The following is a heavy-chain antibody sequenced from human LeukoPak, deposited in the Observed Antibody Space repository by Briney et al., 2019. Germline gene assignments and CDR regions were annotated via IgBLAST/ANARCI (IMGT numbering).Heavy chain of an antibody. CDR2: VYYSGST. V-gene: IGHV4-59*08. CDR1: GGSISSYY. J-gene: IGHJ3*02. Sequence: PSETLSLTCTVSGGSISSYYWGWIRQPPGKRLEWIGYVYYSGSTNYSPSLKSRVTISVDTSKNQFSLKLSSVTAADTAVYYCARHLENCSGGSCLPDAFDIWGQGTMVTVSS. CDR3: ARHLENCSGGSCLPDAFDI. D-gene: IGHD2-15*01.